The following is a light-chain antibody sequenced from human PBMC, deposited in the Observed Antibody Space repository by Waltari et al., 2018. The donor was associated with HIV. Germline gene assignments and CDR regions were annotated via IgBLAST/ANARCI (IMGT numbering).Light chain of an antibody. Sequence: DIQMTQSPSSLSALVGARVTITCRASQSIATFLNWYQQKPGKAPTLLISTASKSGVPSRFSGSGSGTDFTLTISTLQPGDIATYYCQQSDSLPYTFGQGTKLEIK. CDR2: TAS. J-gene: IGKJ2*01. CDR1: QSIATF. V-gene: IGKV1-39*01. CDR3: QQSDSLPYT.